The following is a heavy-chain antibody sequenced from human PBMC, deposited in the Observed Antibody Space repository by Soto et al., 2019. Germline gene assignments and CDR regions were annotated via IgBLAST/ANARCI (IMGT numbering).Heavy chain of an antibody. D-gene: IGHD1-26*01. J-gene: IGHJ4*02. CDR3: ARDLAKGGGSAGFDY. CDR2: IIPIFGTA. CDR1: GGTFSSYA. Sequence: SVKVSCKASGGTFSSYAISWVRQAPGQGLEWMGGIIPIFGTANYAQKFQGRVTITADESTSTAYMELTRLTSDDTAVYYCARDLAKGGGSAGFDYWGQGTLVTVSS. V-gene: IGHV1-69*13.